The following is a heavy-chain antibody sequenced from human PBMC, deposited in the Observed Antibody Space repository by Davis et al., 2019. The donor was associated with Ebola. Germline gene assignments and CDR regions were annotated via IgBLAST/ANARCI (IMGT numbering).Heavy chain of an antibody. CDR2: FRSKSDGWTT. CDR3: TTDPTYGWELLFDY. CDR1: GFTFGDHW. J-gene: IGHJ4*02. D-gene: IGHD1-26*01. Sequence: ESLKISCAASGFTFGDHWMTWVRQASGKGLEWVGRFRSKSDGWTTDYASPVKGRFTISKDDSKSTLFLQMNSLKSEDTAVYYCTTDPTYGWELLFDYWCQGILVTVSS. V-gene: IGHV3-15*01.